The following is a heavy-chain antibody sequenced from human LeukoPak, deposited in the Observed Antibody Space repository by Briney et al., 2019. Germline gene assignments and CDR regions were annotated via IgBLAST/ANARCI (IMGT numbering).Heavy chain of an antibody. V-gene: IGHV3-30*18. D-gene: IGHD3-22*01. Sequence: GGSLRLSRAASGFTFSSYGMHWVRQAPGKGLEWVAVISYDGSNKYYADSVKGRFTISRDNSKNTLYLQMNSLRAEDTAVYYCAKAQGSRYYDSSGQPPGVWGQGTTVTVSS. J-gene: IGHJ6*02. CDR3: AKAQGSRYYDSSGQPPGV. CDR1: GFTFSSYG. CDR2: ISYDGSNK.